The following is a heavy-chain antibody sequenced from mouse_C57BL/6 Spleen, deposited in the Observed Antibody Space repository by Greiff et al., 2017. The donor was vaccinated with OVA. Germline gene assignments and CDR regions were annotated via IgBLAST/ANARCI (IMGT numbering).Heavy chain of an antibody. CDR3: ARNEGYDDAMDD. Sequence: VQLQQPGTELVKPGASVKLSCKASGYTFTDYWMHWVKQRPGQGLEWIGYINPSNGGTSYNEKFKGKATLTVDKSSSTAYMQLSSLTSEDDAVFYCARNEGYDDAMDDWGQGTSVTVSS. V-gene: IGHV1-53*01. CDR2: INPSNGGT. J-gene: IGHJ4*01. D-gene: IGHD2-12*01. CDR1: GYTFTDYW.